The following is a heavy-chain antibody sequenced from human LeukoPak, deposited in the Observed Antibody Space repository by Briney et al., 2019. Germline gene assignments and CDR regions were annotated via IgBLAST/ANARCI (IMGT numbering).Heavy chain of an antibody. CDR1: GGSFSGYY. CDR3: ARDHIPMATIYFDY. CDR2: INHSGST. V-gene: IGHV4-34*01. Sequence: PSETLSLTCAVYGGSFSGYYWSWIRQPPGKGLEWIGEINHSGSTNYNPSLKSRVTISVDTSKNQFSLKLSSVTAADTAVYYCARDHIPMATIYFDYWGQGTLVTVSS. D-gene: IGHD5-24*01. J-gene: IGHJ4*02.